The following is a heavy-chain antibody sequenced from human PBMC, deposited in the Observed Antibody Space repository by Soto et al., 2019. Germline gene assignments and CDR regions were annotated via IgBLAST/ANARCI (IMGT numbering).Heavy chain of an antibody. Sequence: ASVKVSCKASGGTFSSYAISWVRQAPGQGLEWMGGIIPIFGTANYAQKFQGRATITADESTSTAYMELSSLRSEDTAVYYCARSIAAAWNYYYYYGMDVWGQGTTVTVSS. J-gene: IGHJ6*02. V-gene: IGHV1-69*13. CDR1: GGTFSSYA. CDR3: ARSIAAAWNYYYYYGMDV. D-gene: IGHD6-13*01. CDR2: IIPIFGTA.